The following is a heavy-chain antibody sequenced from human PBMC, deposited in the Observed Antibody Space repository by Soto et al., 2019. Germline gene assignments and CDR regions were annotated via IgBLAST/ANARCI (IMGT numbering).Heavy chain of an antibody. CDR1: GFTFSDYY. Sequence: QVQLVESGGGLVKPGGSLRLSCAASGFTFSDYYMSWVRQAPGKGLEWVSYISSSSSYTNYADSVKGRFTISRDNAKNSLYLQMNSLRGEDTALYYCAGYDYGDPYFDYWGQGTLVPVSS. V-gene: IGHV3-11*06. CDR3: AGYDYGDPYFDY. J-gene: IGHJ4*02. D-gene: IGHD4-17*01. CDR2: ISSSSSYT.